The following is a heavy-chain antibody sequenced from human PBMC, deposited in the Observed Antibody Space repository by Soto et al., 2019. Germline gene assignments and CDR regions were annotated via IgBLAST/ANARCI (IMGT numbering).Heavy chain of an antibody. J-gene: IGHJ6*02. CDR3: ARGKRWLQHYYYYGMDV. CDR2: MNPNSGNT. CDR1: GYTFTSYD. Sequence: ASVKVSCKASGYTFTSYDINWVRQATGQGLEWMGWMNPNSGNTGYAQKFQGRVTMTRNTSISTAYMELSSLRSEDTAVYYCARGKRWLQHYYYYGMDVWGQGTTVTVSS. D-gene: IGHD5-12*01. V-gene: IGHV1-8*01.